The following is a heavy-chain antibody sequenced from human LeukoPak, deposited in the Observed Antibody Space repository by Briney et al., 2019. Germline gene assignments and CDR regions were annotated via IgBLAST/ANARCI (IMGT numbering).Heavy chain of an antibody. V-gene: IGHV7-4-1*02. CDR3: ASGPYSSVFDF. CDR2: INTNTENP. CDR1: GYTFTTYA. D-gene: IGHD6-19*01. J-gene: IGHJ4*02. Sequence: GASVKVSCKASGYTFTTYAMNWVRQAPGQGLEWMGWINTNTENPTYAQGFTGRFVFSLDTSVSPASLQINSLKAEDTALYYCASGPYSSVFDFWGQGTLVTVSS.